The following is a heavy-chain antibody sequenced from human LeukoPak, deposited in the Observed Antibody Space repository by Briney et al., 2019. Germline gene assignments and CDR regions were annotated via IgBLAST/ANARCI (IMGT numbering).Heavy chain of an antibody. Sequence: SETLSLTCTVSGGSISSSSYYWGWIRQPPGKGLEWIGSIYYSGSTYYNPSLKSRVTISVDTSKNHFSLKLSSVTAADTAVYYCARIQSHYDILTGYAKDAFDIWGQGTMVTVSS. J-gene: IGHJ3*02. CDR2: IYYSGST. V-gene: IGHV4-39*07. D-gene: IGHD3-9*01. CDR3: ARIQSHYDILTGYAKDAFDI. CDR1: GGSISSSSYY.